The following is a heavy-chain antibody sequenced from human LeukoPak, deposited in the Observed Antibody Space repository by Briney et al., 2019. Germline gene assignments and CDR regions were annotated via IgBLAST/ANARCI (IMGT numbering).Heavy chain of an antibody. D-gene: IGHD3-22*01. CDR2: NIPIFGTA. J-gene: IGHJ4*02. CDR1: GGTFSSYA. Sequence: ASVKVSCKASGGTFSSYAISWVRQAPGQGLEWMGGNIPIFGTANYAQKFQGRVTITADKSTSTAYMELSSLRSEDTAVYYCARTTYYYDSSGHSAGAFDYWGQGTLVTVSS. CDR3: ARTTYYYDSSGHSAGAFDY. V-gene: IGHV1-69*06.